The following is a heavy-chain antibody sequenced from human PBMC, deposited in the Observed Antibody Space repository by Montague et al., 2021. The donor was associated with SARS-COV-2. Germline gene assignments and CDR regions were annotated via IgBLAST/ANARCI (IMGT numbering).Heavy chain of an antibody. J-gene: IGHJ4*02. Sequence: SETLSLTCTVSGDSISSFYWNWIRQPAGKGLEWIGRIYASGGTNYNPSXKSRVTMSVDTSKNQFSLKLNSVTAADTAVDYCGRGVVAATPVVDYWGRGTLVTVSS. CDR2: IYASGGT. CDR3: GRGVVAATPVVDY. V-gene: IGHV4-4*07. CDR1: GDSISSFY. D-gene: IGHD2-15*01.